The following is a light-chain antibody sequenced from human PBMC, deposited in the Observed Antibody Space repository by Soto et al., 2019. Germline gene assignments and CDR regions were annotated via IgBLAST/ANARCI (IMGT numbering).Light chain of an antibody. J-gene: IGLJ2*01. Sequence: QSVLTQPPSVSGTPGQRVSISCSGSSSNIGGNSVAWYQQLPGTAPKLLIYGNDLRPSGVTDRFSGSKSGTSASLAISGLRSEDEADYHGATCDGSLSGPVFGGGTKVTVL. CDR1: SSNIGGNS. CDR3: ATCDGSLSGPV. V-gene: IGLV1-47*01. CDR2: GND.